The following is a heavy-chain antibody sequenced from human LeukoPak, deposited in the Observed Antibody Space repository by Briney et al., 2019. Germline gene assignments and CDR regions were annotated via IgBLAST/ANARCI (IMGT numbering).Heavy chain of an antibody. Sequence: GGSLRLSCTASGFTFGDYAMSWFRQAPGKGLEWVGFIRSKAYGGTTEYAASVKGRFTISRDDSKSIAYLQMNSLKTEDTAVYYCTREGDSSLNYFDYWGQGTLVTVSS. CDR1: GFTFGDYA. CDR3: TREGDSSLNYFDY. D-gene: IGHD6-13*01. J-gene: IGHJ4*02. CDR2: IRSKAYGGTT. V-gene: IGHV3-49*03.